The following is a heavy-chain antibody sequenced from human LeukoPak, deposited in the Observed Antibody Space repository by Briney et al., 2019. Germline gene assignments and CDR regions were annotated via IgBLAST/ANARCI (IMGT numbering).Heavy chain of an antibody. Sequence: PSETLSLTCTVSGGSICSGDYYWSWIRQPPGKGLEWIGYIYYSGSTYYNPSLKSRVTISVDTSKNQFSLKLSSVTAADTAVYYCARDGVGGLYYFDYWGQGTLVTVSS. CDR1: GGSICSGDYY. D-gene: IGHD4-23*01. V-gene: IGHV4-30-4*01. CDR3: ARDGVGGLYYFDY. J-gene: IGHJ4*02. CDR2: IYYSGST.